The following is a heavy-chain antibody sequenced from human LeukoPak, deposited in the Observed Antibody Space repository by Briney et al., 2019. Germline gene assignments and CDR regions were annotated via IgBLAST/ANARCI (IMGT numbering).Heavy chain of an antibody. CDR2: IYSGGST. CDR1: GFTFSSYN. Sequence: PGGSLRLSCAASGFTFSSYNMNWVRQAPGKGLEWVSVIYSGGSTYYADSVKGRFTISRDNSKNTLYLQMNSLRAEDTAVYYCAKVSGARPPYYYYMDVWGKGTTVTVSS. V-gene: IGHV3-53*01. D-gene: IGHD6-6*01. J-gene: IGHJ6*03. CDR3: AKVSGARPPYYYYMDV.